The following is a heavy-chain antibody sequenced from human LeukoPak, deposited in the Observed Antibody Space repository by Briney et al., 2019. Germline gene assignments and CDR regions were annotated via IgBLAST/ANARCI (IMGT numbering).Heavy chain of an antibody. Sequence: GGSLRLSCAASGFTFSSYSMNWVRQAPGKALEWVSYISGSGSTIYYADFVKGRFAISRDNSKNTLYLQMNSLRAEDTAVYYCAKEQHTWSYSPFDYWGQGTLVTVSS. CDR3: AKEQHTWSYSPFDY. J-gene: IGHJ4*02. CDR1: GFTFSSYS. CDR2: ISGSGSTI. D-gene: IGHD1-26*01. V-gene: IGHV3-48*01.